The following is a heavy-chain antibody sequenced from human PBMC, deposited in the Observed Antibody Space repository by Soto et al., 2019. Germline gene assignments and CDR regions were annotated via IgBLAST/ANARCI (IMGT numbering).Heavy chain of an antibody. V-gene: IGHV3-53*01. D-gene: IGHD3-10*01. J-gene: IGHJ4*02. CDR3: ARAGQTYYYGSGSYFFDY. Sequence: GGSLRLSCAASGFTVSSNYMSWVRQAPGKGLEWVSVIYSGGSTNYADSVKGRFTISRDNAKNSLYLQMNSLRAEDTAVYYCARAGQTYYYGSGSYFFDYWGQGTLVTVSS. CDR2: IYSGGST. CDR1: GFTVSSNY.